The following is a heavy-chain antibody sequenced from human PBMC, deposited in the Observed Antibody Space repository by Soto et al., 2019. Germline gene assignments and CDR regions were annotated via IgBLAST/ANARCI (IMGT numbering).Heavy chain of an antibody. CDR1: GFTFSNAW. D-gene: IGHD3-3*01. CDR3: TTQIRFLEWLSHYYYYGMDV. V-gene: IGHV3-15*07. CDR2: IKSKNDGGTT. Sequence: GGSLRLSCAASGFTFSNAWMNWVRQAPGKGLEWVGRIKSKNDGGTTDYAAPVKGRFTISRDDSKNTLYLQMNSLKTEDTAVYYCTTQIRFLEWLSHYYYYGMDVWGQGTTVTVSS. J-gene: IGHJ6*02.